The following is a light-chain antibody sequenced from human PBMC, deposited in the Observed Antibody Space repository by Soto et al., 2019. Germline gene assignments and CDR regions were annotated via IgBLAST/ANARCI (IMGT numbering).Light chain of an antibody. J-gene: IGKJ2*01. Sequence: EIVMTQSPGTPSVSPGERATLSCRASQHVSRNFAWYRQNPGQAPTLLIYGVSTRATGIPARFSGSASGTEFTLTISSLQSEDFAIYFCQQYNNWPYTFGQGTKLEIK. V-gene: IGKV3D-15*01. CDR2: GVS. CDR3: QQYNNWPYT. CDR1: QHVSRN.